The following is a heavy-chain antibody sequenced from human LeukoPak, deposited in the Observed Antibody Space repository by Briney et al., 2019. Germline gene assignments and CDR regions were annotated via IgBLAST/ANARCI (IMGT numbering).Heavy chain of an antibody. V-gene: IGHV1-46*01. J-gene: IGHJ4*02. CDR2: ISPSGGST. CDR1: GYTFTSYY. D-gene: IGHD4-17*01. CDR3: ARGLTHYGDYDAY. Sequence: ASVKVSCKASGYTFTSYYMHWVRQAPGQGLEWMGIISPSGGSTSYAQKFQDRVAMTRDTSTSTVYMQLSSLRSEDTAVYYCARGLTHYGDYDAYWGQGTLVTVSS.